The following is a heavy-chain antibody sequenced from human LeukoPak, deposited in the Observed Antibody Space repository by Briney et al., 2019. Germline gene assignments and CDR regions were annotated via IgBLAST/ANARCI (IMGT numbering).Heavy chain of an antibody. Sequence: PGRSLRLSCAASGFTFSSYAMHWVRQAPGKGLEWVAVISYDGSNKYYADSVKGRFTISRDNSKNPLYLQMNSLRAEDTAVYYCASGMIVATRGYWGQGTLVTVSS. CDR1: GFTFSSYA. J-gene: IGHJ4*02. CDR2: ISYDGSNK. D-gene: IGHD3-22*01. V-gene: IGHV3-30-3*01. CDR3: ASGMIVATRGY.